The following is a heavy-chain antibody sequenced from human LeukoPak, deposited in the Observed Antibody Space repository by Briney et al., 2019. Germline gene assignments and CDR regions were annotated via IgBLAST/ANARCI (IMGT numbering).Heavy chain of an antibody. CDR3: ARTTGLDWYFGY. D-gene: IGHD1-1*01. J-gene: IGHJ4*02. Sequence: GGSLRLSCAASGFTFSNYWMSWVRQAPGRGLEWVANIKQDGSIKYYVDSLKGRFTISRDNAKNSLYLQLDSLRAEDTAVYYCARTTGLDWYFGYWGQGTLVTVSS. V-gene: IGHV3-7*01. CDR1: GFTFSNYW. CDR2: IKQDGSIK.